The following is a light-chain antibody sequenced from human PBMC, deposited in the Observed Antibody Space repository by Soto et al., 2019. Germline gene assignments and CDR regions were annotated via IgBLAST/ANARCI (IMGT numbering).Light chain of an antibody. CDR1: QSVSSN. CDR2: GAS. Sequence: EIVMTQSPATLSVSPGEVSTLSCRASQSVSSNLAWYQQKPGQAPRLLIFGASTRASGIPARFSGSGSGAEFSLSISALQSEDFAIYYCQQYNNWPLTFGGGTKVGIK. J-gene: IGKJ4*01. CDR3: QQYNNWPLT. V-gene: IGKV3-15*01.